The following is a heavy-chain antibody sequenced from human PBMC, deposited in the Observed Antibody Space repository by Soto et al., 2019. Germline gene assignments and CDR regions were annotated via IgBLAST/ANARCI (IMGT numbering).Heavy chain of an antibody. D-gene: IGHD6-13*01. CDR1: GYSFTSYW. V-gene: IGHV5-10-1*01. CDR3: ERMRSSPGDYYYYGMDV. Sequence: PGESLKISCNGSGYSFTSYWIGWVGQMPWKGLEWMGRIDPSDSYTNYSPSFQGHVTISADKSISTAYLQWSSLKASDTAMYYCERMRSSPGDYYYYGMDVWGQGTTVTV. CDR2: IDPSDSYT. J-gene: IGHJ6*02.